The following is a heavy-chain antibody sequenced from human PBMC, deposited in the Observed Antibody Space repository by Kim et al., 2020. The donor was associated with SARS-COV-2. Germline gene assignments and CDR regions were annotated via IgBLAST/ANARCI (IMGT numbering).Heavy chain of an antibody. V-gene: IGHV4-39*01. Sequence: ITSYSPSLKSRVTISVDTSKNQFSLKLSSVTAADTAVYYCASLSSSKFDYWGQGTLVTVSS. CDR3: ASLSSSKFDY. D-gene: IGHD6-13*01. J-gene: IGHJ4*02. CDR2: IT.